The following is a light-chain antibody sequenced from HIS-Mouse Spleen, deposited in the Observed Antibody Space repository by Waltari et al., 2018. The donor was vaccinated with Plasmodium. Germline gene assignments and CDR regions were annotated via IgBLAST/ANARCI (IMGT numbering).Light chain of an antibody. CDR2: EVS. V-gene: IGLV2-8*01. CDR3: SSYAGSNNLV. Sequence: QSALTQPPSASGSPGQSVTISCTGTSSDVGGYNYVSWYQQHPGQAPKLMIYEVSKRPSGVPDRFSGSKSGNTASLTVSGLQAEDEAEYYCSSYAGSNNLVFGGGTKLTVL. CDR1: SSDVGGYNY. J-gene: IGLJ2*01.